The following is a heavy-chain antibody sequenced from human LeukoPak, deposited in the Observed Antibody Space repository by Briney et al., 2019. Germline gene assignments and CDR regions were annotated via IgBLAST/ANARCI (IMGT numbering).Heavy chain of an antibody. CDR2: IYSGDST. V-gene: IGHV3-66*01. CDR3: ARLGQGLHPSYYFGMDV. Sequence: GGSLRLSCAASGFTVSSNYMSWVRQAPGKGLEWVSVIYSGDSTYYADSVKGRFTISRDNSKNTLYLQMNTLRAEDTAVYYCARLGQGLHPSYYFGMDVWGQGNTVTV. D-gene: IGHD6-19*01. CDR1: GFTVSSNY. J-gene: IGHJ6*01.